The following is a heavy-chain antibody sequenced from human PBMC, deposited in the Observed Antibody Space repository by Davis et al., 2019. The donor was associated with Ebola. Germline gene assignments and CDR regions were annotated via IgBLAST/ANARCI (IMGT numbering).Heavy chain of an antibody. J-gene: IGHJ4*02. V-gene: IGHV7-4-1*02. CDR1: GYTFTSYA. CDR3: AREGSSLDY. CDR2: INTNTGNP. D-gene: IGHD6-13*01. Sequence: ASSVNVSCKASGYTFTSYAMNWVRQAPGQGLEWMGWINTNTGNPTYAQGFTGRFVFSLDTSVSTAYLQISSLKAEDTAVYYCAREGSSLDYWGQGTLVTVSS.